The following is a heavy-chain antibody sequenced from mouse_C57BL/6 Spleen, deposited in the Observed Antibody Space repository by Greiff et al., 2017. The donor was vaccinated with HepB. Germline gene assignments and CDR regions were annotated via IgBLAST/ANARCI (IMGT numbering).Heavy chain of an antibody. J-gene: IGHJ2*01. CDR1: GYSITSDY. D-gene: IGHD2-1*01. V-gene: IGHV3-8*01. CDR2: ISYSGST. CDR3: ARSPLYGNPYYFDY. Sequence: VQLKESGPGLAKPSQTLSLTCSVTGYSITSDYWNWIRTFPGNKLEYMGYISYSGSTYYNPSLKSRISITRDTSKNQYYLQLNSVTTEDTATYYCARSPLYGNPYYFDYWGQGTTLTVSS.